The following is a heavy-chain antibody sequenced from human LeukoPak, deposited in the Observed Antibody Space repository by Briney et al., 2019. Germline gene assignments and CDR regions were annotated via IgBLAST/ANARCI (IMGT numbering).Heavy chain of an antibody. J-gene: IGHJ4*02. CDR3: ASPVVVVATREVDY. CDR1: GFTLRSYA. D-gene: IGHD2-15*01. V-gene: IGHV3-23*03. CDR2: IYGGGGGVT. Sequence: GGSLRLSCTVSGFTLRSYAMNWVRQAPGKGLEWVSVIYGGGGGVTYYVDSIKGRFTISRDNSKNTLYLQMNSLRAEDTAVYYCASPVVVVATREVDYWGQGTLVTVSS.